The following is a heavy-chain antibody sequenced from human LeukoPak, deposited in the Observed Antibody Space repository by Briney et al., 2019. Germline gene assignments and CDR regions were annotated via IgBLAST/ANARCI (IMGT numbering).Heavy chain of an antibody. CDR1: GYTFTRYG. J-gene: IGHJ5*02. D-gene: IGHD3-10*01. CDR3: ARDRVRGVIFYNWFDP. Sequence: EASVKVSCKASGYTFTRYGISWVRQAPGQGLEWMGWISAYNGNTNYAQKLQGRVTMTTDTSTSTAYMELRSLRSDDTAVYYCARDRVRGVIFYNWFDPWGQGTLVTVSS. V-gene: IGHV1-18*01. CDR2: ISAYNGNT.